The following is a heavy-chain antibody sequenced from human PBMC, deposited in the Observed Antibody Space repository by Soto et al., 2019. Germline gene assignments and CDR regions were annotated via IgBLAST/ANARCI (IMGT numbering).Heavy chain of an antibody. CDR3: TTSRGGYGDYWLYYYYGMDV. CDR1: GFTFSNAW. D-gene: IGHD4-17*01. Sequence: EVQLVESGGGLVKPGGSLRLSCAASGFTFSNAWMNWVRQAPGKGLEWVGRIKSKTDGGTTDYAAPAKGRFTISRDDSKNTLYLQMNSLKTEDTAVYYCTTSRGGYGDYWLYYYYGMDVWGQGTTVTVSS. CDR2: IKSKTDGGTT. J-gene: IGHJ6*02. V-gene: IGHV3-15*07.